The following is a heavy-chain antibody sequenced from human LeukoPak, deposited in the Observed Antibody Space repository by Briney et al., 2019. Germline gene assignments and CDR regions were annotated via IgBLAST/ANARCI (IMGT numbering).Heavy chain of an antibody. CDR3: ARDTAYCGGDCWDY. CDR1: GGSISSSSYY. J-gene: IGHJ4*02. CDR2: IYYSGST. D-gene: IGHD2-21*02. V-gene: IGHV4-39*07. Sequence: PSETLSLTCTVSGGSISSSSYYWGWIRQPPGKGLEWIGSIYYSGSTYYKLSLKSRVTISVDTSKNQFFLKLSSVTAADTAVYYCARDTAYCGGDCWDYWGQGTLVTVSS.